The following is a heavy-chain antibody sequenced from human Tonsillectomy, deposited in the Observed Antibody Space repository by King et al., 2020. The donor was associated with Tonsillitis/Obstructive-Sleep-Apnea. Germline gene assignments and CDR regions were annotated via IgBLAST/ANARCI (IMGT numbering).Heavy chain of an antibody. V-gene: IGHV4-59*08. CDR2: IYYSGST. J-gene: IGHJ4*02. CDR3: ARLLYYGGPMPAVVYYFDY. D-gene: IGHD4-23*01. Sequence: VQLQESGPGLVKPSETLSLTCTVSGGSMSDYYWSWIRQPPGKGLEWIGYIYYSGSTNYNPSLRSRVAISVATSKNQFSLKLSSVTAADTAVYYCARLLYYGGPMPAVVYYFDYWGQGTLVTVSA. CDR1: GGSMSDYY.